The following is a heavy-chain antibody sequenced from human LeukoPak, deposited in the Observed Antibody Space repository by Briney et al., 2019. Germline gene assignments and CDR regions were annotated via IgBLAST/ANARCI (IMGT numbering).Heavy chain of an antibody. CDR1: GYTFTSYG. V-gene: IGHV1-18*01. CDR3: ARVEGVAAAATAGFLGMDV. CDR2: ISAYNGNT. Sequence: ASVKVSCKASGYTFTSYGISWVRQAPGQGLEWMGWISAYNGNTNYAQKLQGRVTMTTDTSTSTAYMELRSLRSDDTAVYYCARVEGVAAAATAGFLGMDVWGQGTTVTVSS. D-gene: IGHD6-13*01. J-gene: IGHJ6*02.